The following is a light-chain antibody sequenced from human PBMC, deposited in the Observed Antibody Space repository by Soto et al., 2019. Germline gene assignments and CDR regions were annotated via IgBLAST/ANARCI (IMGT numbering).Light chain of an antibody. J-gene: IGKJ4*01. CDR2: WAS. Sequence: DIVMTQSPDSLAVSLGERATINCKSSQSVFYSSNNKNSLSWYQQKPGQPPKLLFYWASTRASGVPDRFSGSGSGTDFTLTISSLQAEDVAVYYCQQYYSTPLTFGGGTKVEIK. CDR1: QSVFYSSNNKNS. CDR3: QQYYSTPLT. V-gene: IGKV4-1*01.